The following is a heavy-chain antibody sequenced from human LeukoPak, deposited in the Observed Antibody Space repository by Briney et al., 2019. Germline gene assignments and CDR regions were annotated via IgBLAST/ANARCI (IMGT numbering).Heavy chain of an antibody. J-gene: IGHJ4*02. Sequence: GASVKVSCKASGYTFTGYYMHWVRQAPGQGLEWMGLINPSGGSTSYAQKFQGRVTMTRDTSTSTVYMELSSLRSEDTAVYYCARDGFGTVTHFDYWGQGTLVTVSS. CDR2: INPSGGST. D-gene: IGHD4-17*01. CDR3: ARDGFGTVTHFDY. V-gene: IGHV1-46*01. CDR1: GYTFTGYY.